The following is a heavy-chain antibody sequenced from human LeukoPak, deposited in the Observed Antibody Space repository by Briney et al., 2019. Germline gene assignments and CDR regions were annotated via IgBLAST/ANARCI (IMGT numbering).Heavy chain of an antibody. CDR1: GYTFTGYY. Sequence: ASVKVSCKASGYTFTGYYMHWLRQAPGQGLEWMGWINPNSGGTNYAQKFQGRVTMTRDTSISTAYMELSRLRSDDTAVYYSARTYYDFWSGYYSSGDDDYWGQGTLVTVSS. CDR3: ARTYYDFWSGYYSSGDDDY. V-gene: IGHV1-2*02. CDR2: INPNSGGT. J-gene: IGHJ4*02. D-gene: IGHD3-3*01.